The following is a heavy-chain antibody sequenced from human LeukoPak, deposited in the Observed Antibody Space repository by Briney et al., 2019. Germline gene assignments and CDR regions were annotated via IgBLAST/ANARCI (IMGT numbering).Heavy chain of an antibody. V-gene: IGHV3-30*03. J-gene: IGHJ4*02. CDR3: ARDRGSTYYFDY. CDR2: ISYDGSNK. CDR1: GFTFSSCG. Sequence: GGSLRLSCAASGFTFSSCGMHWVRQAPGKGLEWVAVISYDGSNKYYADSVKGRFTISRDNSKNTLYLQMNSLRAEDTAVYYCARDRGSTYYFDYWGQGTLVTVSS. D-gene: IGHD2-2*01.